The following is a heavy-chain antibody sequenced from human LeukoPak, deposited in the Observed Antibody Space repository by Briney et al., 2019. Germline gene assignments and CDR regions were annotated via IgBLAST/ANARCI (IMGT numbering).Heavy chain of an antibody. D-gene: IGHD1-26*01. Sequence: GGSLRLSCAASGFTFSSYSMNWVRQAPGKGLEWVSHITASGTAMFYADSVKGRFTVSRDNAKNSLYLQMNSLRDEDTAVYYCASSGSYRFDYWGQGTLVTVSS. CDR1: GFTFSSYS. CDR3: ASSGSYRFDY. J-gene: IGHJ4*02. V-gene: IGHV3-48*02. CDR2: ITASGTAM.